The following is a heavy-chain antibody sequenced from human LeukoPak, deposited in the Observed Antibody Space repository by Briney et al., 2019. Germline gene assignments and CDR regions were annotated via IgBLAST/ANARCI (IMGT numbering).Heavy chain of an antibody. CDR2: IYYSGDT. CDR3: AREAAAGPHDY. D-gene: IGHD6-13*01. J-gene: IGHJ4*02. CDR1: GYSLSRGYY. Sequence: PSETLSLTCTVSGYSLSRGYYWGWIRQPPGKGLGWIGCIYYSGDTCYNPSLKRRLTISVDTSKNPFSLKLNSVTAADTAMYYCAREAAAGPHDYWGQGTLVTVPS. V-gene: IGHV4-38-2*02.